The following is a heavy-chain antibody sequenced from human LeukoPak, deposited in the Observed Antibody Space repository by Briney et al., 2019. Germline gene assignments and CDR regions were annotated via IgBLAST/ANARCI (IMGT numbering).Heavy chain of an antibody. CDR1: GFPFNSYV. J-gene: IGHJ3*02. Sequence: GGSLRLSCAASGFPFNSYVMTWVRQARGKGVEWVSDISGSGGLTYHADSVKGRFTVSRDNSKNTLYLQMNNLRAEDTAVYSCAKGYYDYIWGSYRSDAFDIWGQGTMVTVSS. V-gene: IGHV3-23*01. CDR3: AKGYYDYIWGSYRSDAFDI. D-gene: IGHD3-16*02. CDR2: ISGSGGLT.